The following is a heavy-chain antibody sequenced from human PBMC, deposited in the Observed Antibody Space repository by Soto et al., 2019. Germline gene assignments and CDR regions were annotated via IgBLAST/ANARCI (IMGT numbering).Heavy chain of an antibody. CDR1: GGSMSGYY. D-gene: IGHD3-3*01. J-gene: IGHJ5*02. V-gene: IGHV4-59*01. Sequence: SETLSLTCTVSGGSMSGYYWNWIRQPPGEGLQWIGNIYYSGSTNYNPSLKSRVTISVDTSKNHFSLKVNSVTTADTAVYYCARSPTFLDRFDPWGQGTLVTASS. CDR2: IYYSGST. CDR3: ARSPTFLDRFDP.